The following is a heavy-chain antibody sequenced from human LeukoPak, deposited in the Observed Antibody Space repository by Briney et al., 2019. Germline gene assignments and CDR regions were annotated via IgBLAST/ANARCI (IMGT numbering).Heavy chain of an antibody. CDR2: LSGSGADA. CDR1: GFTFSTYA. Sequence: GGSLRLSCAASGFTFSTYAVSWVRQAPARGLECDATLSGSGADAFYADSVRGRLTISRDNSQNTLYLQMNSLRAEDAAIYYCAKSPWKREYYGSDFWGQGTLVTVSS. J-gene: IGHJ4*02. CDR3: AKSPWKREYYGSDF. V-gene: IGHV3-23*01. D-gene: IGHD3-10*01.